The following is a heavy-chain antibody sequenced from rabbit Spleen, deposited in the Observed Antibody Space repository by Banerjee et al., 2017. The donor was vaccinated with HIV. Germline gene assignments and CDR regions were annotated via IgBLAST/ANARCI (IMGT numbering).Heavy chain of an antibody. V-gene: IGHV1S47*01. CDR1: GFDFSGYG. CDR3: ARDGAGGSYFNL. Sequence: QEQLEESGGGLVQPGGSLKLSCKASGFDFSGYGMSWVRQAPGKGLEWIGYIDPVFGSTYYATWVNGRFTISSHNAQNTLYLQLNSLTAADTATYFCARDGAGGSYFNLWGQGTLVTVS. D-gene: IGHD8-1*01. J-gene: IGHJ4*01. CDR2: IDPVFGST.